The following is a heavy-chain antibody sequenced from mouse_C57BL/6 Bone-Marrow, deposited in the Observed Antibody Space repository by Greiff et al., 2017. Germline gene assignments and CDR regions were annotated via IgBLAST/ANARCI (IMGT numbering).Heavy chain of an antibody. CDR1: YTFSRRVH. CDR3: SEDSAFYYCAYAPSYGNPYWCFDV. Sequence: QVQLQQSGPELARPWASVKISCQAFYTFSRRVHFAIRDTNYWMQWVKQRPGQGLEWIGAIYPGNGDTSYNQKFKGKATLTADKSSSTAYMQRSSLTSEDSAFYYCAYAPSYGNPYWCFDVWGTGTTVTVSS. J-gene: IGHJ1*03. CDR2: GQGLEWIG. D-gene: IGHD2-10*01. V-gene: IGHV1-87*01.